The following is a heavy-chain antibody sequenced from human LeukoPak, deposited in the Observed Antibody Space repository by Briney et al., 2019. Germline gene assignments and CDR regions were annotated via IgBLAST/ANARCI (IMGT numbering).Heavy chain of an antibody. V-gene: IGHV1-46*01. J-gene: IGHJ6*02. D-gene: IGHD5-18*01. CDR2: INPSGGST. CDR1: GYTFTSYY. CDR3: ARVNTAMAYYYYYGMDV. Sequence: ASVKVSCKAPGYTFTSYYMHWVRQAPGQGLEWMGIINPSGGSTSYAQKFQGRVTMTRDTSTSTVYMELSSLRSEDTAVYYCARVNTAMAYYYYYGMDVWGQGTTVTVSS.